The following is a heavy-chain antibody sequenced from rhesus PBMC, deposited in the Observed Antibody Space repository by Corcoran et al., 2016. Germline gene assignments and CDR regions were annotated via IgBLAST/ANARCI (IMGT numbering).Heavy chain of an antibody. CDR3: ARWGYRNSLDV. V-gene: IGHV4-147*01. Sequence: QVQLQESGPGLVKPSETLSLTCAVSGGSISSNYWRWIRRSPGKGLEWIGYIYGDSGSTSYRPPLKSRGTISTDTAKNQVALKLSSVTAADTAVYYCARWGYRNSLDVWGRGVLVTVSS. D-gene: IGHD5-42*01. CDR1: GGSISSNY. CDR2: IYGDSGST. J-gene: IGHJ5-2*02.